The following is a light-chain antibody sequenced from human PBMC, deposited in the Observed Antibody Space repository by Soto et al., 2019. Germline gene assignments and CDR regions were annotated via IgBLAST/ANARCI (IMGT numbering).Light chain of an antibody. CDR1: SGYVGTYSL. CDR3: CLHVGATTYV. J-gene: IGLJ1*01. Sequence: QSVLAQPASVSGSPGQSITISCTGASGYVGTYSLVSWYQQHPGKAPKVVIYEGHKRPSGVPDRFSGSTSVNTASLTISGLQTDDEADYYFCLHVGATTYVFGPGTKGTVL. V-gene: IGLV2-23*01. CDR2: EGH.